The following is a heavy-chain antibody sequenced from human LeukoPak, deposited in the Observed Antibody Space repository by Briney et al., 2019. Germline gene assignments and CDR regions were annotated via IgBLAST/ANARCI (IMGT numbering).Heavy chain of an antibody. CDR1: GYTFTSYG. CDR3: ARELLNTYYYDSSGPIGVFNI. D-gene: IGHD3-22*01. V-gene: IGHV1-18*01. Sequence: GASVKVSCKASGYTFTSYGISWVRQAPGQGLEWMGWISAYNGNTNYAQKLQGRVTMTTDTSTSTAYMELRSLRSDDTAVYYCARELLNTYYYDSSGPIGVFNIGAKGTVVTV. CDR2: ISAYNGNT. J-gene: IGHJ3*02.